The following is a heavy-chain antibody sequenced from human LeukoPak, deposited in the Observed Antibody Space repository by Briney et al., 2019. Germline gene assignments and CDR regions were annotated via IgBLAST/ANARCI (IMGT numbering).Heavy chain of an antibody. CDR2: IYYSGST. CDR3: ARPERGYSYQIDY. Sequence: PGGSLRLSCAASGFTFSSYAMSWVRQPPGKGLEWIGSIYYSGSTYYNPSLKSRVTISVDTSKNQFSLKLSSVTAADTAVYYCARPERGYSYQIDYWGQGTLVTVSS. D-gene: IGHD5-18*01. J-gene: IGHJ4*02. V-gene: IGHV4-39*01. CDR1: GFTFSSYA.